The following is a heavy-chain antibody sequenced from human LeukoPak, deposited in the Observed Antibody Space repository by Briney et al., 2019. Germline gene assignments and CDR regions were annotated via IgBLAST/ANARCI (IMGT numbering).Heavy chain of an antibody. V-gene: IGHV4-31*03. CDR2: IHYSGGT. Sequence: SQTLSLTCTVSGGSISSDGYYWSWIRQHPGKGLEWIGYIHYSGGTNYNLSLKSRVTMSVDTSKNQFSLRLSSVTAADTAVYYCARDGYGMTLDVWGQGTTVIVSS. CDR3: ARDGYGMTLDV. CDR1: GGSISSDGYY. J-gene: IGHJ6*02. D-gene: IGHD5-18*01.